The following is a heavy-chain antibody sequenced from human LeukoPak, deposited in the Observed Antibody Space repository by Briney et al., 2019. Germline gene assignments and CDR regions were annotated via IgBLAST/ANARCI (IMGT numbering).Heavy chain of an antibody. Sequence: PSETLSLTCAVYGGSFSGYYWAWIRQPPGKGLEWLGTISYSGSTHYNPSLKSRVTISLDTTKNQFSLKLSSMTAADTAVYYCARNPGTSTLDYWGQGTLVTVSS. J-gene: IGHJ4*02. CDR2: ISYSGST. CDR3: ARNPGTSTLDY. D-gene: IGHD5/OR15-5a*01. V-gene: IGHV4-34*01. CDR1: GGSFSGYY.